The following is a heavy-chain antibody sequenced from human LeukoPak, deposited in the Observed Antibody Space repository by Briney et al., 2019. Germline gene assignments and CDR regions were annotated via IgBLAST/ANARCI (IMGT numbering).Heavy chain of an antibody. CDR2: ISGGSGDI. J-gene: IGHJ4*02. CDR3: ARSNSGYDR. CDR1: GFTFTSYT. D-gene: IGHD5-12*01. V-gene: IGHV3-48*02. Sequence: PGGSLRLSCAASGFTFTSYTMNWVRQAPGKGLEWISYISGGSGDIFYAGSVQGRFTTSRDNAENSLYLQMNSLRDEDTAVYYCARSNSGYDRWGQGTLVTVSS.